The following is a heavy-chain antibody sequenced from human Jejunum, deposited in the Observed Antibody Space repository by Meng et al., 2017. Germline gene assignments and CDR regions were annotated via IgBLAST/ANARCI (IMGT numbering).Heavy chain of an antibody. V-gene: IGHV3-72*01. Sequence: GESLKISCAASGFTLSDHYIDWVRQAPGKGLEGVGRSRSKVKSFSTDYAASVKGRFTISRDDSMNSAYLQMDSLKTEDTAVYYCARDYYDSSSYKFLHEASDIWGQGTRVTVSS. J-gene: IGHJ3*02. CDR2: SRSKVKSFST. D-gene: IGHD3-22*01. CDR3: ARDYYDSSSYKFLHEASDI. CDR1: GFTLSDHY.